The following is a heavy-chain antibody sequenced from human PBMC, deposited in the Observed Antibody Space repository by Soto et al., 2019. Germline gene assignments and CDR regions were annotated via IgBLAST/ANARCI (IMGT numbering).Heavy chain of an antibody. CDR2: ISASGGST. Sequence: EVQLLESGGGLVQPGGSLRLSCAASGFTFSSYALIWVRQAPGKGLEWLSAISASGGSTYYAGSVKGRFTISRDNSNKTLYLQMNSLRAEDTAVYYCAKGGKGIAAAGDYWGQGTLVTVSS. V-gene: IGHV3-23*01. D-gene: IGHD6-13*01. CDR1: GFTFSSYA. CDR3: AKGGKGIAAAGDY. J-gene: IGHJ4*02.